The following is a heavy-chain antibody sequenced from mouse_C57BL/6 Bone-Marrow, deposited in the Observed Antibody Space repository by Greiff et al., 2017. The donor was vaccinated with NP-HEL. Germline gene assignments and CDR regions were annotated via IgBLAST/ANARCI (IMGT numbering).Heavy chain of an antibody. V-gene: IGHV14-4*01. CDR1: GFNIKDDY. Sequence: VQLKESGAELVRPGASVKLSCTASGFNIKDDYMHWVKQRPEQGLEWIGWIDPENGDTEYASKFHGKATITADTSSNTAYLQLSSLTSEDTAVYYCTRYYYGSSYEGWYFDVWGTGTTVTVSS. D-gene: IGHD1-1*01. CDR2: IDPENGDT. CDR3: TRYYYGSSYEGWYFDV. J-gene: IGHJ1*03.